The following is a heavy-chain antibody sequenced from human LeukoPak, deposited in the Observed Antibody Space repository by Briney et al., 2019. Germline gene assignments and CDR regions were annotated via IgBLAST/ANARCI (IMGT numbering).Heavy chain of an antibody. J-gene: IGHJ4*02. CDR3: VKGGYSSSWSLFDY. Sequence: PGGSLRLSCSASGFTFISYAIHWVRQAPGKGLEYVSAISNNGGSKYYADSVKGRFTISRDNSKNTLYLQMSGLRVEDTAVYYCVKGGYSSSWSLFDYWGQGTLVTVSS. D-gene: IGHD6-13*01. CDR1: GFTFISYA. V-gene: IGHV3-64D*06. CDR2: ISNNGGSK.